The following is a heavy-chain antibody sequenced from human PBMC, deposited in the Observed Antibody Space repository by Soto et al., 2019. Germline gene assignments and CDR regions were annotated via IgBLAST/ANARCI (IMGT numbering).Heavy chain of an antibody. J-gene: IGHJ4*02. D-gene: IGHD5-12*01. CDR2: IYWNDDN. Sequence: TLSLTCTVSGGSLSSYYWSWIRQPPGKALEWLAVIYWNDDNRYSPSLKSRLTITKDTSKKQVVLKMTNMDPVDTATYYCAHRPSDGYGLFDYWGQGTLVTVSS. CDR1: GGSLSSYYW. V-gene: IGHV2-5*01. CDR3: AHRPSDGYGLFDY.